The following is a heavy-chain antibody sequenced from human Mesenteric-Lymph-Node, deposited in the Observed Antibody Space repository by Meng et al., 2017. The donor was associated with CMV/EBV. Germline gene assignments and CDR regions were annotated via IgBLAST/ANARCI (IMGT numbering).Heavy chain of an antibody. D-gene: IGHD2-2*01. CDR2: INTNSGVT. CDR1: Y. CDR3: AGDRDDIVIEPAATYYYYYAMDV. V-gene: IGHV1-2*02. J-gene: IGHJ6*02. Sequence: YTHWGRQAPGQGLEWMGWINTNSGVTNYAQKFQGRVTMTRDTSISTAYTELSRLRSDDTAVYYCAGDRDDIVIEPAATYYYYYAMDVWGQGTTVTVSS.